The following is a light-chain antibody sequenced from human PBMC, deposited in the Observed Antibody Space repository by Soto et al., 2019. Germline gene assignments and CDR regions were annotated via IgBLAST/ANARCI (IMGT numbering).Light chain of an antibody. J-gene: IGLJ3*02. Sequence: QSVLTQPPSASGSLGQSVTISCTGTSSDVGGYKFVSWYQQHPGKAPKLMIYEVDKRPSGVPDRFSGSKSGNTASLSVSGLRAEDEADYYCSSFAGSNNFVVFGGGTKLTVL. CDR3: SSFAGSNNFVV. CDR2: EVD. CDR1: SSDVGGYKF. V-gene: IGLV2-8*01.